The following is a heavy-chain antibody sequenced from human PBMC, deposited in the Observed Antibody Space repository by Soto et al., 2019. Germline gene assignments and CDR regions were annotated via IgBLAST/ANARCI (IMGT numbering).Heavy chain of an antibody. Sequence: PGGSLRLSCAASGFTFSSYAMSWVRQAPGKGLEWVSSISGSGGSTYYADSVKGRFTISRDNSKNTLYLQMNSLRAEDTAVYYCASAVAGVDAFDIWGQGTMGTVSS. CDR1: GFTFSSYA. D-gene: IGHD6-19*01. J-gene: IGHJ3*02. CDR3: ASAVAGVDAFDI. CDR2: ISGSGGST. V-gene: IGHV3-23*01.